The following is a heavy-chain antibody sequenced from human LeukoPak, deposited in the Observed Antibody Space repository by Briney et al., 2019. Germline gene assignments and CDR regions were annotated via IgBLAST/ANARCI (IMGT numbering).Heavy chain of an antibody. CDR2: IYKTGST. J-gene: IGHJ4*02. CDR3: ARDVLR. CDR1: GDSITSGGYY. V-gene: IGHV4-31*03. Sequence: SRTLSLTCTVPGDSITSGGYYWSWIRQRPGKGLEWIGYIYKTGSTYYNPSLKSRVTMSVDTSRNQFPLKLNSVTAADAAVYYCARDVLRWGQGTLVTVSS.